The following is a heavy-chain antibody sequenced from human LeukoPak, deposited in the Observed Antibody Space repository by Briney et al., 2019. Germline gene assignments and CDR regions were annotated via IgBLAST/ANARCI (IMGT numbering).Heavy chain of an antibody. CDR2: IWYDGSNK. J-gene: IGHJ3*02. D-gene: IGHD3-22*01. V-gene: IGHV3-33*06. CDR3: AKEKSSGHAFDI. CDR1: GFTFSSYG. Sequence: PGRSLRLSCAASGFTFSSYGMHWVRQAPGKGLEWVAVIWYDGSNKYYADSVKGRFTISRDNSKNTLYLQMNSLRAEDTAVYYCAKEKSSGHAFDIWGQGTMVTVSS.